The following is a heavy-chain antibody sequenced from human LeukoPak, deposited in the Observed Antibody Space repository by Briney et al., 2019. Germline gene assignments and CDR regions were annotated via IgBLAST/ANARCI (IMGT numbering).Heavy chain of an antibody. CDR2: ISGSGGST. J-gene: IGHJ4*02. V-gene: IGHV3-23*01. CDR1: GFTFSSYA. Sequence: PGGSLRLSCAASGFTFSSYAMSWVRQAPGKGLEWVSAISGSGGSTFYADSVKGRFTISRDNSKNTLNLQMNSLRAEDTAVYYCARDSGSFDYWGQGTLVTVSS. CDR3: ARDSGSFDY. D-gene: IGHD1-26*01.